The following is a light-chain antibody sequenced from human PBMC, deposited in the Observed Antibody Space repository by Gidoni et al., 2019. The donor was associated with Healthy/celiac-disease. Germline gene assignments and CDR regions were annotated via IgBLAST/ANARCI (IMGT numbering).Light chain of an antibody. J-gene: IGKJ1*01. Sequence: DIVLTPPSATLSLSPGERATLPCRARQSVKSYLAWYQQKPGQAPRLLIYDASNRATGIPARFSGIGSGTDFTLINSSLEPEDFAVYYCQQRSHWPRGAWTFGQGTKVEIK. V-gene: IGKV3-11*01. CDR3: QQRSHWPRGAWT. CDR2: DAS. CDR1: QSVKSY.